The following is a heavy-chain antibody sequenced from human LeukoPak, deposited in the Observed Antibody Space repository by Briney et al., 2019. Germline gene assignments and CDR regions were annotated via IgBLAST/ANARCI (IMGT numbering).Heavy chain of an antibody. CDR3: VRGQDGIDNWFDP. V-gene: IGHV3-48*01. Sequence: PSETLSLTCTVSGGSIRSSYYYWGWVRQAPGKGLEWISYIRGNSETIHYADSVKGRFTISRDNAKNSLSLQMTSLRAEDTAVYYCVRGQDGIDNWFDPWGQGTLVTVAS. J-gene: IGHJ5*02. CDR1: GGSIRSSYYY. CDR2: IRGNSETI. D-gene: IGHD5-24*01.